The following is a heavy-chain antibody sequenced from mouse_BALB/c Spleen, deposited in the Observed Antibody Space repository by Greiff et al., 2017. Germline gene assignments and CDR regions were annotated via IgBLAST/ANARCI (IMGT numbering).Heavy chain of an antibody. CDR2: IDPAHGNT. Sequence: VQLQQSGAELVKPGASVKLSCTASGFNIKDTYMHWVKQRPEQGLEWIGRIDPAHGNTKYDPKFQGKATITADTSSNTAYLQLSSLTSEDTAVYYCASYDYGDYWGQGTTLTVSS. D-gene: IGHD2-4*01. V-gene: IGHV14-3*02. CDR1: GFNIKDTY. CDR3: ASYDYGDY. J-gene: IGHJ2*01.